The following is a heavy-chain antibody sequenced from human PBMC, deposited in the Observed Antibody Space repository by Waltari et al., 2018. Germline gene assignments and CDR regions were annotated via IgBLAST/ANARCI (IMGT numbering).Heavy chain of an antibody. CDR2: INDEGTA. Sequence: QVHLKQWGAGLLKPSKTLSLTCDVSVGSFSGSYWHWIRQPPGKGLEWVGEINDEGTAKYKSSLKSRVTISLDMSKSQFSLTLTSVTAADAALYFCARGRATDSPNAFDVWGQGTNVTVSS. D-gene: IGHD2-21*01. CDR3: ARGRATDSPNAFDV. J-gene: IGHJ3*01. V-gene: IGHV4-34*01. CDR1: VGSFSGSY.